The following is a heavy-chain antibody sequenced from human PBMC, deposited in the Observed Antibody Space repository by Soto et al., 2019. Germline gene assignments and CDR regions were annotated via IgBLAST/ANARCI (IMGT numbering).Heavy chain of an antibody. D-gene: IGHD4-4*01. V-gene: IGHV3-7*02. CDR1: GLAFSTYW. CDR2: TKPDETET. J-gene: IGHJ4*02. CDR3: ATIGDVTFHY. Sequence: EVQLVESGGGLVQPGGSLRLSCTTSGLAFSTYWMAWVRQAPGKGLEWVGNTKPDETETYYADSVECRFTISRDNAKSSLYLQMDSLIVEDTAVYYCATIGDVTFHYWVQGTPVTVSS.